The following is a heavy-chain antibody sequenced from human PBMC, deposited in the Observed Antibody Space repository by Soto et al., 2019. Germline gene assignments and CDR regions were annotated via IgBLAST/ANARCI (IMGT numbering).Heavy chain of an antibody. D-gene: IGHD3-10*01. CDR1: GFTFSNYA. J-gene: IGHJ5*01. CDR3: AKDRPNFFGSGAYYKAGGDS. V-gene: IGHV3-23*01. CDR2: ITSTGGTT. Sequence: GGSLRLSCAASGFTFSNYAMSWVRQAPGKGLEWVSSITSTGGTTYYPDSVKGRFSISRDNSKNTLYLQMNSLRAEDTAVYYCAKDRPNFFGSGAYYKAGGDSWGQGTLVTVSS.